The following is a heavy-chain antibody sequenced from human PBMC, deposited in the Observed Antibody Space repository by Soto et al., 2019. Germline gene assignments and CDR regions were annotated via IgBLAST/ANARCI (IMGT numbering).Heavy chain of an antibody. CDR1: GFTFNTYW. CDR3: ARPYCSGGSCYNWFDP. Sequence: PGGSLRLSCAASGFTFNTYWMSWVRQAPGKGLEWVANIKQDGSQKYYVDSVKGRFTIYRDNAKNSLYLQMNSLRAEDTAIYYCARPYCSGGSCYNWFDPWGQGTLVTVSS. V-gene: IGHV3-7*03. D-gene: IGHD2-15*01. J-gene: IGHJ5*02. CDR2: IKQDGSQK.